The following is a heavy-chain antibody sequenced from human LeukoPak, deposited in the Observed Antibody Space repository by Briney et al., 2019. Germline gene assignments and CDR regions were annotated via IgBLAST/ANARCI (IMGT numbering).Heavy chain of an antibody. CDR3: ARDNSGWDEGFVNWFDP. V-gene: IGHV4-38-2*02. Sequence: NSSETLSLTCSVSGYTIRSGYFWGWLRQPPGKGLEWIGSIFHSGTTYYNPSLKSRVTISVDTSKNQFSLKLSSVTAADTAVYYCARDNSGWDEGFVNWFDPWGQGTLVTVSS. D-gene: IGHD6-19*01. J-gene: IGHJ5*02. CDR1: GYTIRSGYF. CDR2: IFHSGTT.